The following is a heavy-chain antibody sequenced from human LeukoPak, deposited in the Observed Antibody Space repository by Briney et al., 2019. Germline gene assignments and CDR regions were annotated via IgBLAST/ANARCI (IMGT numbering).Heavy chain of an antibody. CDR2: ISAYNGNT. CDR3: ARVVDCVGGDCYVREDYFDY. CDR1: GYTFTSYG. J-gene: IGHJ4*02. D-gene: IGHD2-21*02. Sequence: ASVKVSCKASGYTFTSYGISWVRQAPGQGLEWMGWISAYNGNTNYAQKLQGRVTMTTDTSTSTAYMELRSLRSDDTAVYYCARVVDCVGGDCYVREDYFDYWGQGTLVTVSS. V-gene: IGHV1-18*01.